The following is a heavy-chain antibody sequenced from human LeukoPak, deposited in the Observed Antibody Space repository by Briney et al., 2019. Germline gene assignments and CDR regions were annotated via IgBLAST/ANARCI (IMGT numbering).Heavy chain of an antibody. V-gene: IGHV3-48*03. CDR2: ISDSGATI. D-gene: IGHD2-2*01. Sequence: GGSLRLSCAASGFTFSSYEINWVRQAPGKGLEWVAYISDSGATIYYADSVRGRFTISRDNAQNSLYLQMNSLRAEDTAVYYCARDWSYALDYWGQGTLVTVSS. CDR1: GFTFSSYE. J-gene: IGHJ4*02. CDR3: ARDWSYALDY.